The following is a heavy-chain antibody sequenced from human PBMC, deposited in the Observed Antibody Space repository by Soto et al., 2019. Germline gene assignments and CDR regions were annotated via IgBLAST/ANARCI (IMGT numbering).Heavy chain of an antibody. D-gene: IGHD3-16*01. CDR1: GFTFSSYG. CDR3: AKAPGERDNY. V-gene: IGHV3-30*18. Sequence: QVHLVESGGGVVQPGGSLRLSCVVSGFTFSSYGMHWVRQAPGKGLEWVAVISFDVNDKHYADSVKGRFTISRDNSRNTLFLQMNSLRPDDTAVYYCAKAPGERDNYWGQGTLVTVSS. J-gene: IGHJ4*02. CDR2: ISFDVNDK.